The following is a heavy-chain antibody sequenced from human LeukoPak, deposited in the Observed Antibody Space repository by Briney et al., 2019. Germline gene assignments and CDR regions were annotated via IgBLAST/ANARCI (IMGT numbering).Heavy chain of an antibody. CDR1: GGSFSGYY. CDR3: ARRGYRGYDFPGPQSAYYYYYMDG. Sequence: PSETLSLTCAVYGGSFSGYYWSWIRQPPGKGLEWIGEINHSGSTNYNPSIKSRVTISVDTSKNQFSLKLSSVTAADTAVYYCARRGYRGYDFPGPQSAYYYYYMDGWGKGTTVTVSS. D-gene: IGHD5-12*01. J-gene: IGHJ6*03. CDR2: INHSGST. V-gene: IGHV4-34*01.